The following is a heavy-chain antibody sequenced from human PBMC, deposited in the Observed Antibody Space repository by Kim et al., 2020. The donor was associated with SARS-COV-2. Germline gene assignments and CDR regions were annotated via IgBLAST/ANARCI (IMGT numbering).Heavy chain of an antibody. Sequence: GGSLRLSCVASGFTFSSYWMHWVRQVPGKGLVWVSRISIDGSDTAYADFVKGRFTISRDNAKNTLYLQMSSLGAEDTAVYYCVRDMGTGTPFDYWGQGTLVTVSS. J-gene: IGHJ4*02. CDR1: GFTFSSYW. V-gene: IGHV3-74*03. CDR3: VRDMGTGTPFDY. CDR2: ISIDGSDT. D-gene: IGHD1-1*01.